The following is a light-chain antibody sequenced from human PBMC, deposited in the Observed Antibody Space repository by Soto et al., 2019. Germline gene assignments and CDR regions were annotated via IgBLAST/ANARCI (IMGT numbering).Light chain of an antibody. CDR2: GAS. V-gene: IGKV3-20*01. Sequence: EIVLTQSPGTLSLSPGESATLSCRASQSINSSYLAWYQQKPGQAPRLLIYGASSGATGIPDRFSGSGSGTNFTLTISRLEPEDFVVYYCQQYGSSPPYTFGQGTKLEIK. CDR1: QSINSSY. J-gene: IGKJ2*01. CDR3: QQYGSSPPYT.